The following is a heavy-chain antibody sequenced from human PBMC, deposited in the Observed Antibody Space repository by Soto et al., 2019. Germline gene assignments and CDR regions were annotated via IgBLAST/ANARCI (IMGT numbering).Heavy chain of an antibody. V-gene: IGHV4-38-2*01. CDR1: GYPISSGYY. D-gene: IGHD3-3*01. Sequence: ETLSLTCAVSGYPISSGYYWGWIRQSPGKGLEWIGSLYHSGSTYYNPSLRSRVTISVDSSKNQFSLRLTSVTAADTAVYYCARNSYYDFWSGYQRAFDLWGQGTVVTVSS. J-gene: IGHJ4*02. CDR3: ARNSYYDFWSGYQRAFDL. CDR2: LYHSGST.